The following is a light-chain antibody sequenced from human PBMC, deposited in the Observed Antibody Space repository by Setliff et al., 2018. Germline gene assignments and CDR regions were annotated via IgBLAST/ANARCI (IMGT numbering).Light chain of an antibody. CDR3: SSYTTSTTRV. Sequence: QSALTQPASVSGSPGQSITISCTGTSSDVGGYNYVSWYQQHAGKAPKLMIYEVTNRPPGVSDRFSGSKSGNTASLTISGLQAEGEADYYCSSYTTSTTRVFGGGTKVTVL. J-gene: IGLJ2*01. CDR2: EVT. CDR1: SSDVGGYNY. V-gene: IGLV2-14*01.